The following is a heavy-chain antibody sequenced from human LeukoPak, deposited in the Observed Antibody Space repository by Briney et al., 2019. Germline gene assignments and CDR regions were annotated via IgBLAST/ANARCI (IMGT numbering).Heavy chain of an antibody. Sequence: PGGSLRPSCAASGFTFSNAWMSWVRQAPGKGLEWVGRIKSKTDGGTTDYAAPVKGRFTISRDDSKNTLYLQMNSLKTEDTAVYYCTTDSGSYYPFDYWGQGTLVTVSS. J-gene: IGHJ4*02. CDR2: IKSKTDGGTT. CDR1: GFTFSNAW. V-gene: IGHV3-15*01. CDR3: TTDSGSYYPFDY. D-gene: IGHD1-26*01.